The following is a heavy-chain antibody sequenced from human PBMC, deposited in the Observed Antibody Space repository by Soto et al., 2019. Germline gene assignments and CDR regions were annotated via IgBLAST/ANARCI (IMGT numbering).Heavy chain of an antibody. CDR1: GFTFSSYG. V-gene: IGHV3-30*18. D-gene: IGHD1-26*01. J-gene: IGHJ4*02. CDR2: ISYDGSNK. Sequence: QVQLVESGGGVVQPGRSLRLSCAASGFTFSSYGMHWVRQAPGKGLEWVAVISYDGSNKYYADSVKGRFTISRDNSKNTLYLQMNSLRAEDTAVYYSAKSPSYPVHFDYWGQGTLVTVSS. CDR3: AKSPSYPVHFDY.